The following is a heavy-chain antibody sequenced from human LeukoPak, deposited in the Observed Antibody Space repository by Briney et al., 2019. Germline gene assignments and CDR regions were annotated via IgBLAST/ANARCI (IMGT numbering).Heavy chain of an antibody. Sequence: GGSLRLSCAASGFNFGTYWMNWVRQAPGKGLEWVANIKEDGSQTHYVDSVKGRFIISRDNAKNSLYLQMNSLRAEDTAVYYCARGACSYGYRYFDLWGRGTLVTVSS. D-gene: IGHD5-18*01. CDR3: ARGACSYGYRYFDL. J-gene: IGHJ2*01. CDR2: IKEDGSQT. V-gene: IGHV3-7*01. CDR1: GFNFGTYW.